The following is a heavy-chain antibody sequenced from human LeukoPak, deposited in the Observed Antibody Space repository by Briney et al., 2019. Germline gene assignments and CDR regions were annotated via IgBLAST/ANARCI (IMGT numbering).Heavy chain of an antibody. D-gene: IGHD6-13*01. Sequence: ASVKVSCKASGYTFTGNYMHWVRQAPGQGLEWMGWINPNSGDTHYAQNFQGRVTMTRDTSICTAYMELSRLTSDDTAIYYCARGQGSSWFDYWGQGTLVSVSS. CDR2: INPNSGDT. J-gene: IGHJ5*01. V-gene: IGHV1-2*02. CDR3: ARGQGSSWFDY. CDR1: GYTFTGNY.